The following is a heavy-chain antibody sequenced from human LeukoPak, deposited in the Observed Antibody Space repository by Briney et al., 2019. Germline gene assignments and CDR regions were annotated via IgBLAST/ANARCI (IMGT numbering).Heavy chain of an antibody. J-gene: IGHJ4*02. D-gene: IGHD4-11*01. Sequence: GGSLRLSCAASGFSFSSNGMHWVRQAPGKGLEWVAVIWYDGSNKYYADSVKGRFTISRDNSKNTLYLQMNSLRAEDTAVYYCARVSDYSNYFDYWGQGTMVTVSS. V-gene: IGHV3-33*01. CDR3: ARVSDYSNYFDY. CDR2: IWYDGSNK. CDR1: GFSFSSNG.